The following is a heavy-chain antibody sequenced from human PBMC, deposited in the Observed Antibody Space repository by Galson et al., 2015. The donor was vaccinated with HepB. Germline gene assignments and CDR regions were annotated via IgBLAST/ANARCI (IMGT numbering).Heavy chain of an antibody. J-gene: IGHJ4*02. CDR2: IYYSGST. V-gene: IGHV4-30-4*01. D-gene: IGHD1-7*01. CDR1: GGSISSGDYY. Sequence: TLSLTCTVSGGSISSGDYYWSWIRQPPGKGLEWIGYIYYSGSTYYNPSLKSRVTISVDTSKNQFSLKLSSVTAADTAVYYCARAGGELHLDYWGQGTLVTVSS. CDR3: ARAGGELHLDY.